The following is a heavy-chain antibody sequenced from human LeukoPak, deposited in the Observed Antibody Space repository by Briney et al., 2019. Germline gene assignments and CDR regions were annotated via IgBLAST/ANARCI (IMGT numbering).Heavy chain of an antibody. D-gene: IGHD3-10*01. CDR3: AKEDYFGSGSYLGY. CDR1: GFTFSSYG. CDR2: ISYDGSNE. V-gene: IGHV3-30*18. Sequence: GGSLRLSCAASGFTFSSYGMHWVRQAPGRGLEWVAVISYDGSNEYYADSVKGRFTISRDNSKNTVYMQMNSLRVEDTAVYYCAKEDYFGSGSYLGYWGQGTPVTVSS. J-gene: IGHJ4*02.